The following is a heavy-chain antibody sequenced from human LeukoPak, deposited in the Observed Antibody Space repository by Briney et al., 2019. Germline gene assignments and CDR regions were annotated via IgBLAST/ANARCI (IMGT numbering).Heavy chain of an antibody. Sequence: ASVKVSCKASGYTFTSYYMYWVRQAPGQGLEWMGIINPSGGSTSYAQKFQGRVTMTRDTSTSTVYMELSSLRSEDTAVYYCARAHRSGWPPGYFDYWGQGTLVTVSS. D-gene: IGHD6-19*01. CDR3: ARAHRSGWPPGYFDY. CDR1: GYTFTSYY. J-gene: IGHJ4*02. CDR2: INPSGGST. V-gene: IGHV1-46*01.